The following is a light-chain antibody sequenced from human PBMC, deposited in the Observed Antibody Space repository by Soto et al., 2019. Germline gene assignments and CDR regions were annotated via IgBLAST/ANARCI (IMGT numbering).Light chain of an antibody. CDR3: NSYSSSTTLYV. V-gene: IGLV2-14*01. J-gene: IGLJ1*01. Sequence: QSALTQPASVSGSPGQSITTSCTGTSSDVGGYNYVSWYQQHPGKAPKLMIYEVSNRPSGVSNRFSGSKSGNTAPLTISGLQAEDEADYYCNSYSSSTTLYVFGTGTKVTV. CDR2: EVS. CDR1: SSDVGGYNY.